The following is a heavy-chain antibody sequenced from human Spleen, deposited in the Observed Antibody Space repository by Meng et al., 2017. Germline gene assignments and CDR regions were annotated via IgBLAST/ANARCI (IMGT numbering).Heavy chain of an antibody. V-gene: IGHV3-20*04. Sequence: GESLKISCAASGFTITDHWMHWVRQAPGKGLEWVSGISWNGGRTGYADSVKGRFTISRDNAKNSLYLQMNSLRAGDTALYYCARDWYRDYYYYGMDVWGQGTTVTVSS. CDR2: ISWNGGRT. CDR1: GFTITDHW. CDR3: ARDWYRDYYYYGMDV. D-gene: IGHD6-13*01. J-gene: IGHJ6*02.